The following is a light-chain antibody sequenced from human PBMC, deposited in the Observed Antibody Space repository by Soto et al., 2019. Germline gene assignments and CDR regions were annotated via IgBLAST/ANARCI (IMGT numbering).Light chain of an antibody. CDR2: AAS. V-gene: IGKV1-39*01. J-gene: IGKJ3*01. Sequence: DIQMTQSPSSLSASVGDRVTITCRASQSISSHLNWYQQKPGKAPKLLIYAASSLQSGVPSRFSGSGSGTDFTLTISSLQPEDFATYYCQQKDTFGPGTKVDIK. CDR1: QSISSH. CDR3: QQKDT.